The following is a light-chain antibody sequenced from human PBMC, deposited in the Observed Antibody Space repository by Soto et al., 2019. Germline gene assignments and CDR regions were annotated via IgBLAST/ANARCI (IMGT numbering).Light chain of an antibody. Sequence: EIVLTQSPGTLSLSPGERATLSCRYSQSVSSSYLAWYQQKPGQAPRLLIYDASSRSTGIPDRFSGSGSGTDFTLTIIRLEPEDVSVYYCQQYCSSQTFGQGTKVEIK. J-gene: IGKJ1*01. CDR1: QSVSSSY. CDR3: QQYCSSQT. CDR2: DAS. V-gene: IGKV3-20*01.